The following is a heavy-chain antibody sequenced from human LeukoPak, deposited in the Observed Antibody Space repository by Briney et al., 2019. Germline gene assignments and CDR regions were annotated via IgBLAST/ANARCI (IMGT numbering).Heavy chain of an antibody. Sequence: SETLSLTCTVSGGSISSYYWSWLRQPPGKGLEWIGYIYYSGSTNYNPSLKSRVTISVDTSKNQFSLKLSSVTAADTAVYYCARVPYYDYVWGSYRYKRAPNFDYWGQGTLVTVSS. D-gene: IGHD3-16*02. CDR3: ARVPYYDYVWGSYRYKRAPNFDY. CDR1: GGSISSYY. J-gene: IGHJ4*02. V-gene: IGHV4-59*01. CDR2: IYYSGST.